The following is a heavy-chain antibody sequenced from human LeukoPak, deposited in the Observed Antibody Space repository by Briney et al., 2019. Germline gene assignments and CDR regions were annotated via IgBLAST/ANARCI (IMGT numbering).Heavy chain of an antibody. J-gene: IGHJ4*02. V-gene: IGHV4-34*01. D-gene: IGHD6-6*01. CDR2: INHSGST. CDR1: GGSFSGYY. CDR3: AREGIGTYSSSHVFDY. Sequence: SETLSLTCAVYGGSFSGYYWSWIRQPPGKGLEWIGEINHSGSTNYNPSLKSRVTISVDTSKNQFSLKLSSVTAADTAVYYCAREGIGTYSSSHVFDYWGQGTLVTVSS.